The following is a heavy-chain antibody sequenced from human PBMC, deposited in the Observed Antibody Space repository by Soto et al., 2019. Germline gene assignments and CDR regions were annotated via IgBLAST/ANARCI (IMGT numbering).Heavy chain of an antibody. CDR3: ARWAEYYDISNARFDP. Sequence: EVQLVQAGAEVKKPGESLRISSNGSGYSFASYWINWVRQMPGKGLEWMGRIDPSDSYTNYSPSLQGHVTISVDKSISPAYLQWSSLKASDTAMYYWARWAEYYDISNARFDPWGPGTLVTGSS. CDR1: GYSFASYW. CDR2: IDPSDSYT. J-gene: IGHJ5*02. D-gene: IGHD3-9*01. V-gene: IGHV5-10-1*01.